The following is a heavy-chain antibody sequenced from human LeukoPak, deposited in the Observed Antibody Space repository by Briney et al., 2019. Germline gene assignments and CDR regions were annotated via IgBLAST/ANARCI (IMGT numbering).Heavy chain of an antibody. CDR2: IYHSGST. Sequence: PSETLSLTCTVSGYSINSGYYWGWIRPPPGKGLEWIGSIYHSGSTYHNPSLKSRVTLSVDTSKNQFSLKLSSVTAADTAVYYCARVAARARGFDYWGQGTLVTVSS. V-gene: IGHV4-38-2*02. CDR1: GYSINSGYY. CDR3: ARVAARARGFDY. D-gene: IGHD6-6*01. J-gene: IGHJ4*02.